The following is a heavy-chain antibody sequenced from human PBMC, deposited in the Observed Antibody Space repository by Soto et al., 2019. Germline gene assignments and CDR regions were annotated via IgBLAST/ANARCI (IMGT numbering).Heavy chain of an antibody. J-gene: IGHJ6*03. V-gene: IGHV3-66*01. CDR2: LYSGGST. D-gene: IGHD3-10*01. CDR1: GFNVSANY. CDR3: ASAQGLGDYIDV. Sequence: EVQLVESGGGLVQPGGSLRVSCAASGFNVSANYESWVRQTPGTGLEWVSILYSGGSTHYADSVKGRFLISRDNSTNTVHVQMNGPTTGDTVLYFWASAQGLGDYIDVWGTGTTVIVS.